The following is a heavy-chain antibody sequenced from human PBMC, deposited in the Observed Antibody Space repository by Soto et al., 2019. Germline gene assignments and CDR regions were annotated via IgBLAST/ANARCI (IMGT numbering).Heavy chain of an antibody. CDR1: GYTFTGYY. CDR3: ARDAGRITMIVVAQDGMDV. V-gene: IGHV1-2*04. Sequence: ASVKVSCKASGYTFTGYYMHWVRQAPGQGREWMGWINPNSGGTNYAQKFQGWVTMTRDTSISTAYMELSRLRSDDTAVYYCARDAGRITMIVVAQDGMDVWGQGTTVTVSS. J-gene: IGHJ6*02. CDR2: INPNSGGT. D-gene: IGHD3-22*01.